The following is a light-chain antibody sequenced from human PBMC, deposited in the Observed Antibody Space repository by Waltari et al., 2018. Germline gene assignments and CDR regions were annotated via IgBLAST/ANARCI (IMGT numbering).Light chain of an antibody. CDR3: QQYHNWPPWT. J-gene: IGKJ1*01. V-gene: IGKV3-15*01. CDR1: QSVSSN. Sequence: VMTQSPATLSVSPGERATLSCRASQSVSSNLAWYQQKPGQAPRLLIYGSSTSATGIPARFSGSGSGTEFTLTISSMESEDTAVYYCQQYHNWPPWTFGQGTKVEIK. CDR2: GSS.